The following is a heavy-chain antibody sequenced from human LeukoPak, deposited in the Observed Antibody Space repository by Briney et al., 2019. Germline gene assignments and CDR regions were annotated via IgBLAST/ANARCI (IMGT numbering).Heavy chain of an antibody. D-gene: IGHD1-1*01. CDR2: ISGSGGST. V-gene: IGHV3-23*01. CDR1: GFTFSSYA. CDR3: ARRTGTTGYYYYGMDV. Sequence: GGSLRLSCAASGFTFSSYAMSWVRQAPGKGLEWVSAISGSGGSTYYADSVKGRFTISRDNSKNTLYLQMNSLRAGDTAVYYCARRTGTTGYYYYGMDVWGQGTTVTVSS. J-gene: IGHJ6*02.